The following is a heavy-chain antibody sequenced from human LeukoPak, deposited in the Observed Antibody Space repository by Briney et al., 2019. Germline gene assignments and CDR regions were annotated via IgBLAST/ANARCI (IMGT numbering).Heavy chain of an antibody. Sequence: SETLSLTCTVSGGSISSGGYYWSWIRQHPGKGLEWIGYIYYSGSTYYNPSLKSRVTISVDTSKDQFSLKLSSVTAADTAVYYCARAGTYYYGMDVWGQGTTVTVSS. J-gene: IGHJ6*02. CDR2: IYYSGST. CDR3: ARAGTYYYGMDV. CDR1: GGSISSGGYY. V-gene: IGHV4-31*03.